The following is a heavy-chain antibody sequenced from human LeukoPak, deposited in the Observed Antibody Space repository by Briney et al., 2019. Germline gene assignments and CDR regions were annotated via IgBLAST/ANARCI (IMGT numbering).Heavy chain of an antibody. CDR3: AKDPPKFYCSSTSCYDY. J-gene: IGHJ4*02. D-gene: IGHD2-2*01. Sequence: GGSLRLSCAASGFTFGSYAMSWVRQAPGKGLEWVSAISGSGGSTYYADSVKGRFTISRDNSKNTLYLQMNSQRAEDTAVYYCAKDPPKFYCSSTSCYDYRGQGTLVTVSS. CDR2: ISGSGGST. V-gene: IGHV3-23*01. CDR1: GFTFGSYA.